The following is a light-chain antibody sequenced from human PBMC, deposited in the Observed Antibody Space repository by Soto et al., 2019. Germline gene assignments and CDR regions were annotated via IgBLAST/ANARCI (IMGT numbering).Light chain of an antibody. J-gene: IGLJ1*01. CDR2: GNN. CDR1: GSNIGAGYD. CDR3: QSYDSSLSGPYV. Sequence: QSVLTQPPSVSGAPGQRVTISCTGSGSNIGAGYDVHWYQQLPGTAPKLLIYGNNNRPSGVPDRFSGSKSGTSASLAITGLQAEDEADYYCQSYDSSLSGPYVFGTGTKVTVL. V-gene: IGLV1-40*01.